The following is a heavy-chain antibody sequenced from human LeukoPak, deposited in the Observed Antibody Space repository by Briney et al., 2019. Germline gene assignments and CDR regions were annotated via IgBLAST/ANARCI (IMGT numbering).Heavy chain of an antibody. CDR1: GFSLSAYA. Sequence: GGSLRLSCTPSGFSLSAYAMNWVRQAPGEGLEWIGFIRSEAYDRTTDYAASVQVSFIISRDDSNRIAYLQMNSLEAVDTAVCYCTHAFYICGQGIMVTVSS. V-gene: IGHV3-49*04. CDR2: IRSEAYDRTT. CDR3: THAFYI. J-gene: IGHJ3*02.